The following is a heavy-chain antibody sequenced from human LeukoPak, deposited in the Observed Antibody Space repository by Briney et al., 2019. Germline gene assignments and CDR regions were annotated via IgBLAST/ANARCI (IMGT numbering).Heavy chain of an antibody. J-gene: IGHJ4*02. CDR1: GDSIRNFS. CDR2: LSHNGST. CDR3: ARALGKDNFLTPYDY. Sequence: SETLSLTCAVSGDSIRNFSWIWIRQSPGRGLEYIGNLSHNGSTNYHPSLKSRVSIFVDTSNNQFSLKVSSVTAADTAVYYCARALGKDNFLTPYDYWGQGTLVTVSS. V-gene: IGHV4-59*01. D-gene: IGHD3-16*01.